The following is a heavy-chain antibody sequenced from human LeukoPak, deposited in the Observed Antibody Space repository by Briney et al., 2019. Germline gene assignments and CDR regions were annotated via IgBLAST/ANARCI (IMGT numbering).Heavy chain of an antibody. J-gene: IGHJ4*02. V-gene: IGHV3-30*18. Sequence: PGGSLRLSCAASGFTFSSYAMSWVRQAPGKGLEWVAVISYDGINKYYADSVKGRFSISRDNSKNTLYLQMNSLSAEDTAVYYCAKVPRDYDSSGADHWGQGTLVTVSS. CDR1: GFTFSSYA. CDR2: ISYDGINK. CDR3: AKVPRDYDSSGADH. D-gene: IGHD3-22*01.